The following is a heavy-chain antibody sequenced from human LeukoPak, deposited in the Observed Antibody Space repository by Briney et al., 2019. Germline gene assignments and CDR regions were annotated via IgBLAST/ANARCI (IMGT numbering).Heavy chain of an antibody. CDR1: GFTFSSYG. J-gene: IGHJ4*02. V-gene: IGHV3-33*06. Sequence: GGSLRLPCAASGFTFSSYGMHWVRQAPGKGLEWVAVIWYDGSNKYYADFVKGRFTISRDNSKNTLYLQMNSLRAEDTAVFYCAKDLLDDSPGGFDYWGQGALVTVSS. D-gene: IGHD3-22*01. CDR2: IWYDGSNK. CDR3: AKDLLDDSPGGFDY.